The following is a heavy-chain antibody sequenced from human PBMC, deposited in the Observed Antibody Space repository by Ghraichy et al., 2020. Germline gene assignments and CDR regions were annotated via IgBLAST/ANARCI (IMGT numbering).Heavy chain of an antibody. CDR3: ARWKYNWNYSYYFDY. Sequence: SETLSLTCAVSGGSISSSNWWSWVRQPPGKGLEWIGEIYHSGSTNYNPSLKSRVTISVDKSKNQFSLKLSSVTAADTAVYYCARWKYNWNYSYYFDYWGQGTLVTVSS. V-gene: IGHV4-4*02. CDR1: GGSISSSNW. J-gene: IGHJ4*02. CDR2: IYHSGST. D-gene: IGHD1-7*01.